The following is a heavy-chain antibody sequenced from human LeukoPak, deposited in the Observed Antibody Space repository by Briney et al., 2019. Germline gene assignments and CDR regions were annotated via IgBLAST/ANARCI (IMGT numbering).Heavy chain of an antibody. CDR1: GFSFSSYG. V-gene: IGHV3-30*02. Sequence: GASLKLSCAASGFSFSSYGMHWVRQAPGKGLEWMTFIRHDGSNKNYADNVKGRFTMSRDNSKNTLYLQLNSLRAEDTATYYCAKDSLLLRGPLLIYFFDFWGQGTLVTVSS. J-gene: IGHJ4*02. CDR3: AKDSLLLRGPLLIYFFDF. D-gene: IGHD3-10*01. CDR2: IRHDGSNK.